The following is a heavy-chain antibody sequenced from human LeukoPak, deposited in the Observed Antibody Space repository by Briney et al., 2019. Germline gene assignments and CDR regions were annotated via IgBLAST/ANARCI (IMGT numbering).Heavy chain of an antibody. Sequence: SETLFLTCAVYGGSFSGYYWSWIRQPPGKGLEWIGEINHSGSTNYNPSLKSRVTISVDTSKNQFSLKLSSVTAADTAVYYCAREVTNNAFDIWGQGTMVTVSS. J-gene: IGHJ3*02. V-gene: IGHV4-34*01. CDR3: AREVTNNAFDI. CDR1: GGSFSGYY. CDR2: INHSGST. D-gene: IGHD4-17*01.